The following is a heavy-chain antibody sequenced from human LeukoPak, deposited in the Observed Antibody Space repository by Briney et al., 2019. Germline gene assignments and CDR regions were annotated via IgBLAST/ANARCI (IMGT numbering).Heavy chain of an antibody. J-gene: IGHJ3*02. Sequence: GASVKVSCKASGYTFTGYYMHWVRQAPGQGLEWMGWINPNSGGTNYAQKFQGRVTMSRDTSISTAYMELSRLRSDDTAMYYCARDCYYDSSWSAFDIWGQGTMVTVSS. D-gene: IGHD3-22*01. V-gene: IGHV1-2*02. CDR1: GYTFTGYY. CDR2: INPNSGGT. CDR3: ARDCYYDSSWSAFDI.